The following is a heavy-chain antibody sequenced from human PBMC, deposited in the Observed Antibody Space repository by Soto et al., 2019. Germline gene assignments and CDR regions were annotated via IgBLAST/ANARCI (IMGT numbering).Heavy chain of an antibody. D-gene: IGHD2-15*01. Sequence: QVQLQESGPGLVKPSETLSLTCTVSGGSISSYYWSWIRQPPGKGLAWIGYIYYSGSTNYNPSLKSRVTISVDTSKNQFSLKLSSVTAADTAVYYCARGALGYCSGGSCVDAFDIWGQGTMVTVSS. CDR2: IYYSGST. V-gene: IGHV4-59*01. J-gene: IGHJ3*02. CDR1: GGSISSYY. CDR3: ARGALGYCSGGSCVDAFDI.